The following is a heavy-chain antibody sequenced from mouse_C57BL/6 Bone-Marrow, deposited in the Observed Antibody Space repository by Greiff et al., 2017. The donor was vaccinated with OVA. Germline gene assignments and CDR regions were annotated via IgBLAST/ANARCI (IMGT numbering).Heavy chain of an antibody. Sequence: QVTLKESGPGILQPSQTLSLTCSFSGFSLSTFGMGVGWIRQPSGKGLEWLAHIWWDDDKYYNPALKSRLTISKDTSKNQVFLKIANVDTADTATYYCARIRAYSSGHYYYAMDDWGQGTSVTVSS. CDR2: IWWDDDK. CDR1: GFSLSTFGMG. CDR3: ARIRAYSSGHYYYAMDD. V-gene: IGHV8-8*01. J-gene: IGHJ4*01. D-gene: IGHD3-2*02.